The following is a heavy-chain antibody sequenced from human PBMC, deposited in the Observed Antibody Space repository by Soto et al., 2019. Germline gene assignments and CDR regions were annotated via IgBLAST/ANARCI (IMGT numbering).Heavy chain of an antibody. V-gene: IGHV4-34*01. CDR1: GGSFSGYY. J-gene: IGHJ6*02. Sequence: PSETLSLTCAVYGGSFSGYYWSWIRQPPGKGLEWIGEINHSGSTNYNPSLKSRVTISVDTSKNQFSLKLSSVTAADTAVYYCATTQLDYYYYYGMDVWGQGTTVTVSS. CDR2: INHSGST. D-gene: IGHD1-1*01. CDR3: ATTQLDYYYYYGMDV.